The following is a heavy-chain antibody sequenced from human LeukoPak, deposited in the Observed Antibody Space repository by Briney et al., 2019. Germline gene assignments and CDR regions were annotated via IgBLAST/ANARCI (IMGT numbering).Heavy chain of an antibody. CDR1: GYTFTNYG. CDR2: ISGYNGNT. Sequence: GASVRVSCKASGYTFTNYGISWVRQAPGQGLEWMGWISGYNGNTNNVQNLQGRVTMTTDTSTSTAYMELRSLRSDDTAVYYCARELQGYCTNGVCYNKAIIPYYWGQGTLVTVSS. CDR3: ARELQGYCTNGVCYNKAIIPYY. D-gene: IGHD2-8*01. J-gene: IGHJ4*02. V-gene: IGHV1-18*01.